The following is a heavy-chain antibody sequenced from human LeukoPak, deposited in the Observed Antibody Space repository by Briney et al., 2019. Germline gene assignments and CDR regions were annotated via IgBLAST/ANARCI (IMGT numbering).Heavy chain of an antibody. CDR2: ITASGGST. CDR1: GFTFNNYA. Sequence: GGSLRLSCASPGFTFNNYAMTWVRQASGKGLEWVSSITASGGSTSCAASVKGRFTISRDNAKNTLYLQMSSLRAEDTAVYYCARDYPTSGIVTISYYWGQGTLVTVSS. V-gene: IGHV3-23*01. CDR3: ARDYPTSGIVTISYY. J-gene: IGHJ4*02. D-gene: IGHD1-1*01.